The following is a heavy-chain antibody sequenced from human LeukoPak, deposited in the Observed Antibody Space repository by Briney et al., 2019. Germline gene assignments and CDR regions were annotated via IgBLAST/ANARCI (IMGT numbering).Heavy chain of an antibody. CDR1: GFTFSSYR. V-gene: IGHV3-21*04. CDR2: ISSSGSYI. CDR3: AKHDPRRVVITNWFDP. D-gene: IGHD3-22*01. Sequence: GGSLRLSCAASGFTFSSYRMNWVRQAPGKGLDLVSSISSSGSYIYYADSVKGRFTISRGNSKNTLYLQMNSLRAEDTAVYYCAKHDPRRVVITNWFDPWGQGTLVTVSS. J-gene: IGHJ5*02.